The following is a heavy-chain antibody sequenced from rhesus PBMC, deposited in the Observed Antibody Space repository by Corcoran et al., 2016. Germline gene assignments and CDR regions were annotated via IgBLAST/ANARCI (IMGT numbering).Heavy chain of an antibody. CDR3: ASGSYKYFEF. J-gene: IGHJ1*01. Sequence: QVQLQQWGEGLVKPSETLSLTCAYYGGPISGSYYWTWFSRHHGKGLDWIGKSYCNGASTNSTPSLRTRVTISKATSKNQFSLKLSSVTAADTAVYYCASGSYKYFEFWGQGALVTVSS. V-gene: IGHV4-73*01. CDR1: GGPISGSYY. D-gene: IGHD1-44*02. CDR2: SYCNGAST.